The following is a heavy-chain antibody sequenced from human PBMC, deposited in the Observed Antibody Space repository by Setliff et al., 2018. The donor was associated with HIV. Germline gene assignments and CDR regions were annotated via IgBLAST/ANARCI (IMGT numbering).Heavy chain of an antibody. J-gene: IGHJ4*02. V-gene: IGHV1-2*02. D-gene: IGHD5-12*01. CDR2: INPNSGDT. CDR1: GYTFTGYY. CDR3: ATSPPGGSSDYIWGSDYFDH. Sequence: GASVKVSCKASGYTFTGYYMHWVRQAPGQGLEWMGWINPNSGDTNYAQKFQGRVTMTTDTSISTAYMELSRLRSDDTAVYYCATSPPGGSSDYIWGSDYFDHWGQGALVTVSS.